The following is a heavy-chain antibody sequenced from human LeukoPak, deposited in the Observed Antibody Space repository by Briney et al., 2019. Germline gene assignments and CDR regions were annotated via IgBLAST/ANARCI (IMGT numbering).Heavy chain of an antibody. J-gene: IGHJ6*03. CDR2: IYHSGST. V-gene: IGHV4-39*07. CDR3: ARFREYYYYMDV. CDR1: GGSISSSSYY. Sequence: PSETLSLTCTVSGGSISSSSYYWGWIRQPPGKGLEWIGEIYHSGSTNYNPSLKSRVTISVDKSKNQFSLKLSSVTAADTAVYYCARFREYYYYMDVWGKGTTVTVSS. D-gene: IGHD3-10*01.